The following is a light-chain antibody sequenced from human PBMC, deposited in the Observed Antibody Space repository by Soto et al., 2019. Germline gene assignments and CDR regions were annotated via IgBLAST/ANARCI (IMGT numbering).Light chain of an antibody. CDR1: QSVSSSY. J-gene: IGKJ3*01. CDR3: QQYGSSLLFT. V-gene: IGKV3-20*01. Sequence: EIVLTQSPGTLSLSPGERATLSCRASQSVSSSYLAWYQQKPGQAPRLLIYGASSRATGNPDRFSGSGSGTDFTLTISRLEPEDFAVYYCQQYGSSLLFTFGPGTNVDIK. CDR2: GAS.